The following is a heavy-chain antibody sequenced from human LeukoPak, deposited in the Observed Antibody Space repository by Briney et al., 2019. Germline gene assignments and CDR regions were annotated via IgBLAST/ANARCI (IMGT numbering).Heavy chain of an antibody. D-gene: IGHD3-22*01. CDR2: ISSSSSYI. Sequence: GGSLRLSCAASGFTFSSYAMSWVRQAPGKGLEWVSSISSSSSYIYYADSVKGRFTISRDNAKNSLYLQMNSLRAEDTAVYYCARDRSYYYDSSGYYYSYKFDYWGQGTLVTVSS. CDR3: ARDRSYYYDSSGYYYSYKFDY. V-gene: IGHV3-21*01. J-gene: IGHJ4*02. CDR1: GFTFSSYA.